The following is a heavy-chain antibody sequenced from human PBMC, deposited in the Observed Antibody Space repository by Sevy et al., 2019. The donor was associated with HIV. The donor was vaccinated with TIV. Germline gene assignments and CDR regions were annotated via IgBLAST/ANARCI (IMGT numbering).Heavy chain of an antibody. CDR2: INHSGGT. CDR3: ARHCTGSSCSHAFDI. D-gene: IGHD2-15*01. Sequence: SEMSLTCAVYGGSFSGYYWSWIRQPPGKGLEWSGEINHSGGTNYNPSLKSRVTISVDTSKNQFSLKLNSVTAADTAVYYCARHCTGSSCSHAFDIWGQGTMVTVSS. J-gene: IGHJ3*02. V-gene: IGHV4-34*01. CDR1: GGSFSGYY.